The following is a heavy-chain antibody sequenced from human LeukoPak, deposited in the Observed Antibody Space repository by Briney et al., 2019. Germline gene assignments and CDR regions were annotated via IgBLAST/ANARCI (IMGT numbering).Heavy chain of an antibody. CDR2: IYPGDSDT. CDR3: ATTGGPLWFGDYSFDS. Sequence: GESLKISCKGSGYSFTRNWIGWVRQMPGKGLEWMGIIYPGDSDTRYSPSFQGQVTISADKSISTAYLQWSSLKASDTAMYYCATTGGPLWFGDYSFDSWGHGTLVTVSS. J-gene: IGHJ4*01. CDR1: GYSFTRNW. V-gene: IGHV5-51*01. D-gene: IGHD3-10*01.